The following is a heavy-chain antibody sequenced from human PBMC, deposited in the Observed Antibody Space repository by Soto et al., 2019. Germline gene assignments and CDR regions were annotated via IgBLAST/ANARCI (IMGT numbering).Heavy chain of an antibody. J-gene: IGHJ4*02. V-gene: IGHV1-24*01. CDR3: EIEVRRSNQFDH. CDR1: GYTLNELS. Sequence: ASVKVSCKVSGYTLNELSIHCVRQAPGEELEWMESFDLQNGEPIYAKRFQSRVTMTEESSADTPYMELTSLRSEDTAVYNCEIEVRRSNQFDHWGQGTMVTVSS. D-gene: IGHD6-13*01. CDR2: FDLQNGEP.